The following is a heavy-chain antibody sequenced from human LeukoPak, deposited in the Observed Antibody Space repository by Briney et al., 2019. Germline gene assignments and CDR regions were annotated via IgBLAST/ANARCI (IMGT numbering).Heavy chain of an antibody. CDR2: INPNSGGT. V-gene: IGHV1-2*02. CDR3: ARVVTDDAFDI. Sequence: ASVKVSCRASGYTFTGYYMHWARQAPGQGLEWMGWINPNSGGTNYAQKFQGRVTMTRDTSISTAYMELSRLRSDDTAVYYCARVVTDDAFDIWGQGTMVTVSS. CDR1: GYTFTGYY. J-gene: IGHJ3*02. D-gene: IGHD2-21*02.